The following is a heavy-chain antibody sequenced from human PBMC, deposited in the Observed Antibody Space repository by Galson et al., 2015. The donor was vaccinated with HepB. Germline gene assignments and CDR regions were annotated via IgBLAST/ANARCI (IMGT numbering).Heavy chain of an antibody. CDR2: INPSGGGT. D-gene: IGHD5-24*01. CDR3: ARGDDRDGYNLVSGDP. V-gene: IGHV1-46*01. CDR1: GYTFTNYY. Sequence: SVKVSCKASGYTFTNYYIHWVRQAAGQGLEWMGIINPSGGGTNYAQKFRGRLTMTRDTSTSTVYMEVSSLRSEDTAVYYCARGDDRDGYNLVSGDPWGQGTLVTVSS. J-gene: IGHJ5*02.